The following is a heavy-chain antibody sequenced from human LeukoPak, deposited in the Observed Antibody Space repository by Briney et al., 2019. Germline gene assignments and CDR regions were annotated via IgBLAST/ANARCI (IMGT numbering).Heavy chain of an antibody. CDR3: ARGLDYGGNSGEFDY. D-gene: IGHD4-23*01. J-gene: IGHJ4*02. CDR2: ISSSSSYL. Sequence: GGSLRLSCAASGFTFSRYRMNWVRHAPGKGLEWVSSISSSSSYLYYAVSVKGRFTTSTDNANKSLYLQLNSLRAEGTAVYYFARGLDYGGNSGEFDYWGQGTLVTVSS. CDR1: GFTFSRYR. V-gene: IGHV3-21*01.